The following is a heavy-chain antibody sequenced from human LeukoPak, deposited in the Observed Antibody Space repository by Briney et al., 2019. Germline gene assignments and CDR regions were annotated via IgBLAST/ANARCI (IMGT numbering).Heavy chain of an antibody. Sequence: GASVKVSCKASGSTVTDYYIHWVQQAPGKGLEWMGRVDPEEGETIYADRFQGRLIITADTFTDTAYMELSSLRSEDTAVYFCATSPSIPAAPNDYWGQGTLVTVSP. CDR2: VDPEEGET. D-gene: IGHD2-2*01. J-gene: IGHJ4*02. V-gene: IGHV1-69-2*01. CDR3: ATSPSIPAAPNDY. CDR1: GSTVTDYY.